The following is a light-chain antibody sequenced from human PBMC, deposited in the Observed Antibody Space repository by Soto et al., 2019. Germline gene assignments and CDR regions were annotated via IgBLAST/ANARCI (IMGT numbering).Light chain of an antibody. Sequence: QSALTQPPSASGTPGQRVTISCSGSNSNIGRTTVNWYQHVPGTAPKLLIYSNNQWPSGVPDRFSGSKSGTSASLAISGLRSDDEADYYCAAWDDSLQGWVFGGGTKLTVL. CDR2: SNN. CDR1: NSNIGRTT. V-gene: IGLV1-44*01. J-gene: IGLJ3*02. CDR3: AAWDDSLQGWV.